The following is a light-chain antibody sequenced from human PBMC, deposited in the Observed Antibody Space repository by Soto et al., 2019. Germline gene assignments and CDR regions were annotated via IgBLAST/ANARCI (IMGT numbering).Light chain of an antibody. Sequence: QSVLTQPPSASGTPGQRVTISCSGSSSNIGSNTVNWYQQLPGTAPKLLIYSNNQRPSGVPDRFSGSKSGTSASLAISGLQSEDEADYYCAAWDDSLNGPWVVFGGGTKPTVL. CDR2: SNN. V-gene: IGLV1-44*01. CDR1: SSNIGSNT. CDR3: AAWDDSLNGPWVV. J-gene: IGLJ2*01.